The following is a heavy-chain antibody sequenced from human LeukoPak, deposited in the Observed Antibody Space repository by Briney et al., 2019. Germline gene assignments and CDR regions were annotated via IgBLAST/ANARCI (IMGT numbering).Heavy chain of an antibody. CDR3: ARTGERWLQLYFDY. J-gene: IGHJ4*02. D-gene: IGHD5-24*01. Sequence: PGGSLRLSCAASGFTFSSYAMHWVRQAPGKGLEWVAVISYDGSNKYYADSVKGRFTISRDNSKNTLYLQMNSLRAEDTAVYYCARTGERWLQLYFDYWGQGTLVTVSS. CDR2: ISYDGSNK. CDR1: GFTFSSYA. V-gene: IGHV3-30-3*01.